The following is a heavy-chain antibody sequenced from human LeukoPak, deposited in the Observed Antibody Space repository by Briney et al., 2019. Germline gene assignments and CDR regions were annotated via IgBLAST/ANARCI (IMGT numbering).Heavy chain of an antibody. D-gene: IGHD6-13*01. V-gene: IGHV3-23*01. CDR1: GFTFSSYA. CDR2: ISGSGGST. J-gene: IGHJ3*02. CDR3: AKIKAPGIAAAGPHDAFDI. Sequence: PGRSLRLSCAASGFTFSSYAMSWFRQAPGKGLEWVSAISGSGGSTYYADSVKGRFTISRDNSKNTLYLQMNSLRAEDTAVYYCAKIKAPGIAAAGPHDAFDIWGQGTMVTVSS.